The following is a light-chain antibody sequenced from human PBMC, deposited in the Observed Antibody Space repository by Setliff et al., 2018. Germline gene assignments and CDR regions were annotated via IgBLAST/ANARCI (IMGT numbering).Light chain of an antibody. Sequence: QSVLTQPASVSGSPGQSITISCSGTTSDIGTYNYVSWYQQYPGKAPKLVIYDVSNRPSGVSNRFSGSKSGNTASLTISGLQAEDEADYHCYSYTASTSYVFGTGTKVTVL. CDR1: TSDIGTYNY. CDR2: DVS. V-gene: IGLV2-14*01. CDR3: YSYTASTSYV. J-gene: IGLJ1*01.